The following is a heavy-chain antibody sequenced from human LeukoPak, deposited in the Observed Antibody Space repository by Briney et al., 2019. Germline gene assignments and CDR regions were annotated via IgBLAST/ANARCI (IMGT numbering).Heavy chain of an antibody. CDR2: IYWNDDK. CDR1: GFSLSTSGVG. CDR3: AHIELDYDFWSGYPNFDY. V-gene: IGHV2-5*01. D-gene: IGHD3-3*01. J-gene: IGHJ4*02. Sequence: ESGPTLVNPTQTLTLTCTFSGFSLSTSGVGVGWIRQPPGKALEWLALIYWNDDKRYSPSLKSRLTITKDTSKNQVVLTMTNMDPVDTATYYCAHIELDYDFWSGYPNFDYWGQGTLVTVSS.